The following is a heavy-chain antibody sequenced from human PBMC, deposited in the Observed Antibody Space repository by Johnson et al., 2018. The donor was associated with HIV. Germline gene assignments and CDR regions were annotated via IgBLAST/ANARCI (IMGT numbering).Heavy chain of an antibody. CDR3: ARARGYWSGGSCPLDAFDI. CDR2: IRYDGSNK. V-gene: IGHV3-30*02. J-gene: IGHJ3*02. D-gene: IGHD2-15*01. Sequence: QVQLVESGGGVVQPGGSLRLSCAASGFKFSNYGMHWVRQAPGRGLEWVAFIRYDGSNKYFAEFVKGRFTISRDNSKNTLYLHMGSLRAEDMAVYYCARARGYWSGGSCPLDAFDIWGQGTMVTVSS. CDR1: GFKFSNYG.